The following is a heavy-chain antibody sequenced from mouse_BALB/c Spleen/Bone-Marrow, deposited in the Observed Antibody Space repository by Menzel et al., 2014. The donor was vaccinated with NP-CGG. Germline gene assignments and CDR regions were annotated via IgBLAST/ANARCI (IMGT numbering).Heavy chain of an antibody. Sequence: AQLQQSGTVLARPGASVKMSRKASGYTFTSYWMHWVKQRPGQGLEWIGAIYPGNSDTNYNQKFKGKAKLTAVTSTSTDYMKLSSLTNEDSAVYYCTSDYDDYWGQGTPLTVSS. J-gene: IGHJ2*01. D-gene: IGHD2-4*01. V-gene: IGHV1-5*01. CDR3: TSDYDDY. CDR1: GYTFTSYW. CDR2: IYPGNSDT.